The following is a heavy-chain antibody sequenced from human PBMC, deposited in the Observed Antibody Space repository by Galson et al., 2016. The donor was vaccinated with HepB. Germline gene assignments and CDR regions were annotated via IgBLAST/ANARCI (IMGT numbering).Heavy chain of an antibody. V-gene: IGHV3-15*01. CDR3: TLNHSFDI. J-gene: IGHJ3*02. CDR1: GFTFSNAW. Sequence: SLRLSCAASGFTFSNAWMSWVRQAPGKGLEWVGRIKSKTDDGTTDYAVPVKGRFTISRDDSKNTLYLQLNSLKTEHTAVYYCTLNHSFDIWCKATMVTVSS. CDR2: IKSKTDDGTT.